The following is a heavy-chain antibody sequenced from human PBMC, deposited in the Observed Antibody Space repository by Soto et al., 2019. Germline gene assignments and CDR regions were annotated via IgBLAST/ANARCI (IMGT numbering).Heavy chain of an antibody. CDR1: GYTFTSYG. J-gene: IGHJ6*02. Sequence: VSVKVSCKASGYTFTSYGISWVRQAPGQGLEWMGWISAYNGNTNYAQKLQGRVTMTIDTSTSTAYMELRSLRSDDTAVYYCARVVVVPAADYYYYGMDVWGQGTTVTVSS. CDR2: ISAYNGNT. V-gene: IGHV1-18*04. CDR3: ARVVVVPAADYYYYGMDV. D-gene: IGHD2-2*01.